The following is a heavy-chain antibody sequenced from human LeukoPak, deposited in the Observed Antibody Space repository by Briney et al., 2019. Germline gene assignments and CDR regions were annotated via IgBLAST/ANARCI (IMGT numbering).Heavy chain of an antibody. CDR1: GFTFDDYA. CDR2: ISGDGGST. J-gene: IGHJ4*02. V-gene: IGHV3-43*02. CDR3: AKDPYYDSSGYYGGGFDY. Sequence: PGGSLRLSCAASGFTFDDYAMHWVRQAPGKGLEWVSLISGDGGSTYYADSVKGRFTISRDNSKNSLYLQMNSLRTEDTALYYCAKDPYYDSSGYYGGGFDYWGQGTLVTVSS. D-gene: IGHD3-22*01.